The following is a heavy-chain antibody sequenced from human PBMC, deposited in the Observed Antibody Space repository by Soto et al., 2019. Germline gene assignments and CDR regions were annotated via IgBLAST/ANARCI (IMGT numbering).Heavy chain of an antibody. CDR1: GFTLSSYG. J-gene: IGHJ4*02. CDR3: ARVMVTTSPVDY. Sequence: QVQLVESGGGVVQPGRSLRLSCAASGFTLSSYGMHWVRQAPGKGLEWVAVIWYDGSNKYYADSVKGRFTISRDNSKNTLYLQMNSLRAEDTAVYYCARVMVTTSPVDYWGQGTLVTVSS. V-gene: IGHV3-33*01. D-gene: IGHD4-17*01. CDR2: IWYDGSNK.